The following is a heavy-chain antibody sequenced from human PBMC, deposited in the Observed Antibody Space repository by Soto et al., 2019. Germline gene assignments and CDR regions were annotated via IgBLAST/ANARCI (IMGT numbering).Heavy chain of an antibody. Sequence: PVGSLRLSCAASGFTFSSYWMSWVRQAPGKGLEWVANIKQDGSEKYYVDSVKGRFTISRDNAKNSLYLQMNSLRAEDTAVYYCARDTPGVVGYYYGMDVWGQGTTVTVSS. CDR3: ARDTPGVVGYYYGMDV. CDR2: IKQDGSEK. V-gene: IGHV3-7*03. CDR1: GFTFSSYW. D-gene: IGHD3-16*01. J-gene: IGHJ6*02.